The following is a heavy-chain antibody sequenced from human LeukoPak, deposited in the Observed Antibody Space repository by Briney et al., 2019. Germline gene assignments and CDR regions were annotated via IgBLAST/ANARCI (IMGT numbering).Heavy chain of an antibody. CDR1: GGSISSYY. V-gene: IGHV4-59*01. D-gene: IGHD4-11*01. CDR3: ARVTTVIGGYYYYGMDV. Sequence: SETLSLTCTVSGGSISSYYWSWIRQPPGKGLEWIGYIYYSGSTNYNPSLKSRVTISVDTSKNQFSLKLSSVTAADTAVYYCARVTTVIGGYYYYGMDVWGQGTTVTVSS. CDR2: IYYSGST. J-gene: IGHJ6*02.